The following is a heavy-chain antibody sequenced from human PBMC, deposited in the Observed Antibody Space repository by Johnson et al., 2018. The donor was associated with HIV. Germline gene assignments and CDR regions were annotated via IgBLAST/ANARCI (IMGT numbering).Heavy chain of an antibody. CDR3: ARGGVVTAIPHAFDI. V-gene: IGHV3-30*04. CDR1: GFTFSFYA. J-gene: IGHJ3*02. Sequence: QVQLVESGGGVAQPGRSLRLSCAASGFTFSFYAMHWVRQAPGKGLEWVALILYDGSNKYYADSVKGRFTISRDNSKNTLYLQMNSLRAADTAVYYCARGGVVTAIPHAFDIWGQGTMVTVSS. D-gene: IGHD2-21*02. CDR2: ILYDGSNK.